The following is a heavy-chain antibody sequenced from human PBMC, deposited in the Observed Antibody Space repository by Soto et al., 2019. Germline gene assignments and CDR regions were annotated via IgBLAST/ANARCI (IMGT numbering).Heavy chain of an antibody. V-gene: IGHV3-49*03. CDR3: SRGGSLQWLVPEDY. CDR2: IRSKTYGGTT. CDR1: GFTFGDYA. Sequence: EVQLVESGGGLVQPGRSLRLSCTASGFTFGDYAMSWFRQAPGKGLEWVGFIRSKTYGGTTEYAASVKGRCTISTDDSKTIASLQMNSLKTEDTAVYYCSRGGSLQWLVPEDYWGQGTLVTVSS. D-gene: IGHD6-19*01. J-gene: IGHJ4*02.